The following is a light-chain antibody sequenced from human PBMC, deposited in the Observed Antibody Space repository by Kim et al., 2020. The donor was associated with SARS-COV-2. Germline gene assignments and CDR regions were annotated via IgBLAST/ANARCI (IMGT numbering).Light chain of an antibody. CDR1: QSITSY. Sequence: DIQMTQSPSSLSADVGDRVTITCRASQSITSYLNWYQQKPGKAPKVMIYAASSLQSGVPSRFSGSGSGTDFTLTISSLQPEDFGTYYCQQSYSNPYTFGRGTKLEI. V-gene: IGKV1-39*01. J-gene: IGKJ2*01. CDR2: AAS. CDR3: QQSYSNPYT.